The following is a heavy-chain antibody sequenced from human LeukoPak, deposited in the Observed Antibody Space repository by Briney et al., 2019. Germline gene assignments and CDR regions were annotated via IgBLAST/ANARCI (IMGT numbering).Heavy chain of an antibody. CDR1: GYTLTELS. CDR2: FDPEDGET. J-gene: IGHJ4*02. Sequence: ASVKVSCKVSGYTLTELSMHWVQQAPGKGLEWMGGFDPEDGETIYAQKFQGRVTMTEDTSTDTAYMEPSSLRSEDTAVYYCAPKTYYYDSSGYLYWGQGTLATVSS. D-gene: IGHD3-22*01. CDR3: APKTYYYDSSGYLY. V-gene: IGHV1-24*01.